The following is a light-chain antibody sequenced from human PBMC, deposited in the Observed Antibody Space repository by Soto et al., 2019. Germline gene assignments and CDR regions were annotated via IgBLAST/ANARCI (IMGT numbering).Light chain of an antibody. CDR1: NSDVGIYDF. J-gene: IGLJ1*01. V-gene: IGLV2-14*01. Sequence: QSALAQPASVSGTPGQSITISCTGSNSDVGIYDFVSWYQHHPGRAPKLIVSEVSHRPSGVSNRFSGSTSGNTGSLTISRLQSEDEADYYCISYTTADVSYVLGNGTKVTV. CDR3: ISYTTADVSYV. CDR2: EVS.